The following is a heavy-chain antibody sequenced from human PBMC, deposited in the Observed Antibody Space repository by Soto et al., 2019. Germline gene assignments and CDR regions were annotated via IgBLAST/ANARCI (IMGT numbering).Heavy chain of an antibody. V-gene: IGHV1-69*01. Sequence: QVQLVQSGAKVKKPGSSVKVSCKASGGTFNSDAISWVRQAPGQGLEWMGGIIPIFGTANYAQKFQGRVTITADESTSTAYMELSSLRSEDTAMYYCARDSRGYSGYDWEYWGQGTLVTVSS. CDR3: ARDSRGYSGYDWEY. D-gene: IGHD5-12*01. CDR2: IIPIFGTA. CDR1: GGTFNSDA. J-gene: IGHJ4*02.